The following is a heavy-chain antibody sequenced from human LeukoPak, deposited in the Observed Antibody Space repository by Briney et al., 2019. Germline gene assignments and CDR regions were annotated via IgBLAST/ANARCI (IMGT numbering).Heavy chain of an antibody. CDR2: IYHSGST. D-gene: IGHD3-22*01. V-gene: IGHV4-38-2*01. CDR1: GYSISSGYY. Sequence: SETLSLTCAVSGYSISSGYYWGWIRQPPEKGLEWIGSIYHSGSTYYNPSLKSRVTISVDTSKNQFSLKLSSVTAADTAVYYCARRGSGYFFDYWGQGTLVTVSS. J-gene: IGHJ4*02. CDR3: ARRGSGYFFDY.